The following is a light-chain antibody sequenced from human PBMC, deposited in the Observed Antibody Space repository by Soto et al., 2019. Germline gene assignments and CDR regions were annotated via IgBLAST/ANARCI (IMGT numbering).Light chain of an antibody. CDR3: SSYTSSSTPYV. CDR2: DVS. Sequence: QSALTQPASVSGSPGQSITISCTGTSSDVGGYNYVSWYQQHPGKAPKLMIYDVSNRPSGVATRFSGSKSGNTAALTISGLHDEDDDDYYCSSYTSSSTPYVFGPGTKVTVL. CDR1: SSDVGGYNY. J-gene: IGLJ1*01. V-gene: IGLV2-14*01.